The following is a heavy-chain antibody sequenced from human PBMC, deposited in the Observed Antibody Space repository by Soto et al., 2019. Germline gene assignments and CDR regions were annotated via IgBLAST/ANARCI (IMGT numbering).Heavy chain of an antibody. CDR3: ARDTREDSHGYFYYYMDV. Sequence: QVQLHESGPGLVKPSQTLSLTCTVSGGSIGSGDYYWSWVRQPPGKGLEWIGYIQNTGSTYSNPSLKSRVTISADRSRNHFSLQLTSVTAADTAVYFCARDTREDSHGYFYYYMDVWGRGTTVTVSS. J-gene: IGHJ6*02. V-gene: IGHV4-30-4*01. CDR1: GGSIGSGDYY. D-gene: IGHD2-15*01. CDR2: IQNTGST.